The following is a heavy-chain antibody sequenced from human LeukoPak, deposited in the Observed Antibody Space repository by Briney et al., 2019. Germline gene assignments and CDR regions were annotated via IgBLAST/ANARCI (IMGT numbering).Heavy chain of an antibody. CDR2: IYASGGA. Sequence: GGSVRLSCVASGFDVSDNFMIWVRQAPGRGLEWISIIYASGGAYHAESVKGRFTAFRGTSKNAIFLQMNNLRVGDTAIYYCVRRHDYWGQGTLVTVSS. CDR1: GFDVSDNF. J-gene: IGHJ4*02. V-gene: IGHV3-53*01. CDR3: VRRHDY.